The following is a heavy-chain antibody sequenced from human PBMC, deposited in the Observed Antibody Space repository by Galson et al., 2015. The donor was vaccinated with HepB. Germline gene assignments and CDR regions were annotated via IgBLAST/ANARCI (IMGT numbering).Heavy chain of an antibody. J-gene: IGHJ3*02. CDR2: IWFDGSTK. CDR3: ARDSGNSRGYHDAFDI. D-gene: IGHD3-22*01. V-gene: IGHV3-33*01. CDR1: GFTFSTYG. Sequence: SLRLSCAASGFTFSTYGMHWVRRAPGKGLEWVAVIWFDGSTKYYGDSVKGRFTISRDTSKNTVYLQMSSLRAEDTAVYYCARDSGNSRGYHDAFDIWGQGTKVTVSS.